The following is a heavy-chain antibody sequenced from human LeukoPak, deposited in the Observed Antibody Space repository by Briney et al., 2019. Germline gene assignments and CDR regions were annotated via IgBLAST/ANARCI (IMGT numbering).Heavy chain of an antibody. CDR2: ISAYNGNT. CDR3: VWDGKEAPDAFDI. CDR1: GYTFTSYG. Sequence: RRASVKVSCKASGYTFTSYGISWVRQAPGQGLEWMGWISAYNGNTNYAQKLQGRVTMTTDTSTSTAYMELRSLRSDDTAVYYCVWDGKEAPDAFDIWGQGTMVTVSS. V-gene: IGHV1-18*01. J-gene: IGHJ3*02.